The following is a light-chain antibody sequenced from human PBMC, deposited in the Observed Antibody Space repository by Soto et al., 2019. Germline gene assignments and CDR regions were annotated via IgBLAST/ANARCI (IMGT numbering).Light chain of an antibody. Sequence: QSVLTQPPSASGSPGQSVTISSTGTTSDVGAYNYVSWYQQYPGKAPKRMIYDVSQRPSGVPDRFSGSKSGKTAPLTVSGRQAEDEADYCCTSYAGSDNFVSGTGTKVT. J-gene: IGLJ1*01. V-gene: IGLV2-8*01. CDR1: TSDVGAYNY. CDR2: DVS. CDR3: TSYAGSDNFV.